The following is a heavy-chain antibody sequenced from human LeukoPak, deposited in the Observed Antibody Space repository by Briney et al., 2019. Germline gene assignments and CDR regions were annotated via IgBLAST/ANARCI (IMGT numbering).Heavy chain of an antibody. CDR3: ARDVPYDSSGYYIPHDFDY. Sequence: GASVKVSCKASGYTFSSYGISWVRQAPGQGLEWMGWISAYNGNTNYAQKLQGRVTMTTDTSTSTAYMELRSLRSDDTAVYYCARDVPYDSSGYYIPHDFDYWGQGTLVTVSS. CDR1: GYTFSSYG. J-gene: IGHJ4*02. V-gene: IGHV1-18*01. D-gene: IGHD3-22*01. CDR2: ISAYNGNT.